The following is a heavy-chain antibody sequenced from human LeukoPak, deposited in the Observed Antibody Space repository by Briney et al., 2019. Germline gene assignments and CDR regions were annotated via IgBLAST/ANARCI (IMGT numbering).Heavy chain of an antibody. CDR1: GFTFSSYG. CDR3: AREEWELPHAFDI. J-gene: IGHJ3*02. Sequence: GGSLRLSCAASGFTFSSYGMHWVRQAPGKGLEWVAVIWYDGSNKYYADSVKGRFTISRDNSKNTLYLQMNSLRAEDTAVYYCAREEWELPHAFDIWGQGTMVTISS. D-gene: IGHD1-26*01. V-gene: IGHV3-33*01. CDR2: IWYDGSNK.